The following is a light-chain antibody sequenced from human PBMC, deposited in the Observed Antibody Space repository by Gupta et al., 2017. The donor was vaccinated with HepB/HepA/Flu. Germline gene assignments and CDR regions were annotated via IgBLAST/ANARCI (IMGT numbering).Light chain of an antibody. CDR1: QSVSSY. J-gene: IGKJ4*01. CDR3: QQRSNWPPLT. CDR2: DAS. Sequence: EIVLTQSPATLSLSPGERATLSCRASQSVSSYLAWYQQKPGQAPRLLIYDASNRDTGIPARFSGSGSGTDLTLTISSREQEDFTVYYCQQRSNWPPLTFGGGTKVEIK. V-gene: IGKV3-11*01.